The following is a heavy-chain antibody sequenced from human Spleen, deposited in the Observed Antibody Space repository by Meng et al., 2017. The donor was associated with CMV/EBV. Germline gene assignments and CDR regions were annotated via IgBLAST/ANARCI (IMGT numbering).Heavy chain of an antibody. CDR2: ISYDGSNK. CDR3: ARGPSLLVEPAAIPLTR. CDR1: GFTFSSYA. Sequence: GGSLRLSCAASGFTFSSYAMHWVRQAPGKGLEWVAVISYDGSNKYYADSVRGRFTISRDNSKNTLHLQMSSLGPEDTALYYCARGPSLLVEPAAIPLTRWGQGTLVTVSS. V-gene: IGHV3-30*04. J-gene: IGHJ4*02. D-gene: IGHD2-2*02.